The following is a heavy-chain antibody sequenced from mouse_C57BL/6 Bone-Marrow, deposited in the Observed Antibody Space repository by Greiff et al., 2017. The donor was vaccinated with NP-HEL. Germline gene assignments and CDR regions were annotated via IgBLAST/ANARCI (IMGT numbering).Heavy chain of an antibody. CDR1: GYTFTSYW. Sequence: QVQLQQPGAELVRPGTSVKLSCKASGYTFTSYWMHWVKQRPGQGLEWIGVIDPSDSYTNYNQKFKGKATLTVDTSSSTAYMQLSSLTSEDSAVYYCARFVTTVISMDYWGQGTSVTVSS. CDR2: IDPSDSYT. V-gene: IGHV1-59*01. J-gene: IGHJ4*01. CDR3: ARFVTTVISMDY. D-gene: IGHD1-1*01.